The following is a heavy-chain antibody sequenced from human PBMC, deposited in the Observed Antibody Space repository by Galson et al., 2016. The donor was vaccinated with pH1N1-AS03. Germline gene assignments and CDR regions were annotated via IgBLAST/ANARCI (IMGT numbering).Heavy chain of an antibody. CDR2: IKKDGSQK. CDR3: AREYTSGKPTHYDS. Sequence: SLRLSCAASELTFSNYYMSWVRQAPGKGLEWVATIKKDGSQKYYGDSVRGRFTISRDNAKNSLHLQMDSLRADDTATYYCAREYTSGKPTHYDSWGQGTLVTVSS. V-gene: IGHV3-7*03. J-gene: IGHJ4*02. D-gene: IGHD6-19*01. CDR1: ELTFSNYY.